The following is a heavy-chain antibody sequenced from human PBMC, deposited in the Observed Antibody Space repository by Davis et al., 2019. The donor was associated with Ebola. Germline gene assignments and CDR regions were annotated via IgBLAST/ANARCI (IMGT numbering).Heavy chain of an antibody. V-gene: IGHV1-69*13. J-gene: IGHJ4*02. D-gene: IGHD3-3*01. CDR3: ARDQQGDFWSGTRYADY. CDR1: GGTFSSYA. CDR2: IIPIFGTA. Sequence: SVQVSCKASGGTFSSYAISWVRQAPGQGLEWMGGIIPIFGTANYAQKFQGRVTITADESTSTAYMELSSLRSEDTAVYYCARDQQGDFWSGTRYADYWGQGTLVTVSS.